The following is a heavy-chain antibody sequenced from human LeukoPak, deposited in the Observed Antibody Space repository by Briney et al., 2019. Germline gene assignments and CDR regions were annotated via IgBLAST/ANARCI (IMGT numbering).Heavy chain of an antibody. Sequence: PGGSLRLSCAASGFTFSSYAMSWVRQAPGKGLEWVSAISGSGGSTYYADSVKGRFTISRDNSKNTLYLQMNSLRAEDTAVYYCAKAGAKSSSSGPRALRDYWGQGTLVTVSS. V-gene: IGHV3-23*01. J-gene: IGHJ4*02. CDR1: GFTFSSYA. D-gene: IGHD3-22*01. CDR3: AKAGAKSSSSGPRALRDY. CDR2: ISGSGGST.